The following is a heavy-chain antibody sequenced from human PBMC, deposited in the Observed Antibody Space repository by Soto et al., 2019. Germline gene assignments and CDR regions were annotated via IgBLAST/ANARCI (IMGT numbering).Heavy chain of an antibody. J-gene: IGHJ6*02. Sequence: NPSETLSLTCTVSGGSISSGGYYWSWIRQHPGKGLEWIGYIYYSGSTYYNPSLKSRVTISVDTSKNQFSLKLSSVTAADTAVYYCARERNYDSSGYSYYYGMDVWGQGTTVTVSS. CDR1: GGSISSGGYY. CDR3: ARERNYDSSGYSYYYGMDV. V-gene: IGHV4-31*03. D-gene: IGHD3-22*01. CDR2: IYYSGST.